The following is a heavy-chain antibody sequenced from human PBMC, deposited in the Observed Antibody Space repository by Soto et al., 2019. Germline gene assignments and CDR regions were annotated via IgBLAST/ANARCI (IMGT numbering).Heavy chain of an antibody. CDR2: IIPIFGTP. Sequence: QVQLVQSGAEVKKPGSSVKVACTASGGTFISYAFSWVRQAPGQGLEWMGGIIPIFGTPNYAQKFQGRVTITADKSTSTAYMDLSSLRSEDAAVYYCARSRITFGGVIVNYGMDDWGQGTTVTVSS. CDR1: GGTFISYA. V-gene: IGHV1-69*06. D-gene: IGHD3-16*02. J-gene: IGHJ6*02. CDR3: ARSRITFGGVIVNYGMDD.